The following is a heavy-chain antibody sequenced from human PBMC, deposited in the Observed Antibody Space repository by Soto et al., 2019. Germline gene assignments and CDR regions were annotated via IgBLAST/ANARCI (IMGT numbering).Heavy chain of an antibody. CDR2: ITVNSGNT. D-gene: IGHD1-26*01. CDR3: ARGLGGGYYYLDY. CDR1: GYAFTNYG. V-gene: IGHV1-18*01. J-gene: IGHJ4*02. Sequence: QGQLEQSGAEVKRPGASVKVSCKASGYAFTNYGISWVRQAPGQRLEWMGWITVNSGNTKYAQKIQGRVTRSTDTSTSTAEMQLRSLRYDDPAVYFCARGLGGGYYYLDYWGPGTLVTVSS.